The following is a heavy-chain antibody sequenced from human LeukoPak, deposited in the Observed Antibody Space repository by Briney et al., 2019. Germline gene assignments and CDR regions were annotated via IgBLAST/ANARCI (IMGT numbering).Heavy chain of an antibody. V-gene: IGHV1-2*02. J-gene: IGHJ6*03. D-gene: IGHD6-6*01. CDR2: INPNSGGT. Sequence: ASVKVSCKASGYTFTGYYMHWVRQAPGQGLEWMGWINPNSGGTNYAQKFQGRVTMTRDTSISTAYMELSRLRSDDTAVYYCARDRSIAARPYYYMDVWGKGTTVTVSS. CDR1: GYTFTGYY. CDR3: ARDRSIAARPYYYMDV.